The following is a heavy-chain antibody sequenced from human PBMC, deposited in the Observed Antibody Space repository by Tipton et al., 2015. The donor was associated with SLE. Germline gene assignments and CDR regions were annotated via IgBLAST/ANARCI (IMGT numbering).Heavy chain of an antibody. CDR2: IIPIFNTV. J-gene: IGHJ4*02. CDR1: GGTFTRYA. CDR3: AREGSTQIYFDY. D-gene: IGHD1-1*01. V-gene: IGHV1-69*05. Sequence: QSGPEVKEPGSSVRVSCKASGGTFTRYAISWVRQAPGQGLEWMGGIIPIFNTVNYAQKFQGRVTITTDDSTSTAYMELRSLTSKDTAVYYCAREGSTQIYFDYWGQGTLVTVSS.